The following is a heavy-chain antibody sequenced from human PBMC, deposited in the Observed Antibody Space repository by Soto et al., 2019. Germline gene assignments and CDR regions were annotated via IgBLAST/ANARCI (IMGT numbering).Heavy chain of an antibody. Sequence: HPGGSLRLSCAASGFTFSSYGMLWVRQAPGKGLEWVAVISYDGSNKYYADSVKGRFTISRDNSKNTLYLQMNSLRAGDTAVYYCARDILSGGAYPDSWGQGTKVTVSS. V-gene: IGHV3-30*03. D-gene: IGHD3-10*01. CDR3: ARDILSGGAYPDS. J-gene: IGHJ5*01. CDR1: GFTFSSYG. CDR2: ISYDGSNK.